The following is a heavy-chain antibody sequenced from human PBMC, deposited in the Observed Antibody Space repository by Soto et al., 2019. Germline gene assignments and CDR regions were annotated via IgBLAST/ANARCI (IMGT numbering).Heavy chain of an antibody. CDR2: NCYSAIT. CDR3: ARGSSIAGLYYGMDV. V-gene: IGHV4-31*02. J-gene: IGHJ6*02. Sequence: WTWIRQHPGRGLEWIGYNCYSAITYYNPSLKSRVTISLDTSKNQFSLKLSSVTAADTAVYYCARGSSIAGLYYGMDVWGQGTTVTVSS. D-gene: IGHD6-6*01.